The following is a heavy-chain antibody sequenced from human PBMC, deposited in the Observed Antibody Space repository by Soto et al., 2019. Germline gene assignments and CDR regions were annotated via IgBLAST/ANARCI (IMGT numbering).Heavy chain of an antibody. V-gene: IGHV4-34*01. J-gene: IGHJ4*02. CDR3: ASSDWNDFNTRLY. Sequence: QVQLQQWGAGLLKPSETLSLTCAVYGGSFSGYYWSWIRQPPGKGLEWIGEINHSGSTNYNPSLKSRVTISVDTSKNQFSLKLSSVTAADTAVYYCASSDWNDFNTRLYWGQGTLVTVSS. CDR2: INHSGST. CDR1: GGSFSGYY. D-gene: IGHD1-1*01.